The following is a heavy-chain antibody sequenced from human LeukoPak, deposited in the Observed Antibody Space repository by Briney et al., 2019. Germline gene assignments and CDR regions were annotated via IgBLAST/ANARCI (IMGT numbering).Heavy chain of an antibody. J-gene: IGHJ6*02. D-gene: IGHD3-10*01. CDR3: ARYKVPPHQDSSMVPGVYYYYGMDV. V-gene: IGHV1-69*13. Sequence: SVKVSCKASGGSFSTYAISWVRQAPGQGLEWMGGIIPFFGTPSNAQTFHGRVTITADESTNTAYMEVSSLRSEDTALYYCARYKVPPHQDSSMVPGVYYYYGMDVWGLGTTVTVSS. CDR2: IIPFFGTP. CDR1: GGSFSTYA.